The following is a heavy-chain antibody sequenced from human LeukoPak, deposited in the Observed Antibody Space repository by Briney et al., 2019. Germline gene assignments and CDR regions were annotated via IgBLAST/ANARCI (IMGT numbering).Heavy chain of an antibody. CDR2: TSDRGDYT. D-gene: IGHD1-26*01. J-gene: IGHJ4*02. CDR1: GFTFTSYS. Sequence: PGGSLRLSCAASGFTFTSYSMSWVRQAPGKGLEWVSGTSDRGDYTYYADSVKGRFTISRDNSKNTLYLQMISLRAEDTALYFCAKKAQYNGNYPLDYWGQGTLVTVSS. V-gene: IGHV3-23*01. CDR3: AKKAQYNGNYPLDY.